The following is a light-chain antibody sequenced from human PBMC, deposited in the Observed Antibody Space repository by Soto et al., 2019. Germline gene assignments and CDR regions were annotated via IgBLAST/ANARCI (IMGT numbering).Light chain of an antibody. CDR2: DAS. CDR3: QQYDDLVT. J-gene: IGKJ5*01. V-gene: IGKV1-33*01. Sequence: DIQMTQSPSSLSASVGDRVSITCRASQSIISYLNWYQQKPGKAPKLLIYDASNLETGVPSRFSGSGSGTDFTFTISSLQPEDIATYYCQQYDDLVTFGQGTRLEIK. CDR1: QSIISY.